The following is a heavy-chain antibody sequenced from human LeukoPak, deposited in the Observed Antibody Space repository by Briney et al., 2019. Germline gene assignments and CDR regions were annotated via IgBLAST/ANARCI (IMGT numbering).Heavy chain of an antibody. D-gene: IGHD5-12*01. J-gene: IGHJ4*02. CDR3: ARDFRDIVATITQYYFDY. V-gene: IGHV1-18*04. Sequence: GASVKVSCKASGYTFTSYGIRWVRQAPGQGLEWMGWISAYNGNTNYAQKLQGRVTMTTDTSTSTAYMELRSLRSDDTAVYYCARDFRDIVATITQYYFDYWGQGTLVTVSS. CDR2: ISAYNGNT. CDR1: GYTFTSYG.